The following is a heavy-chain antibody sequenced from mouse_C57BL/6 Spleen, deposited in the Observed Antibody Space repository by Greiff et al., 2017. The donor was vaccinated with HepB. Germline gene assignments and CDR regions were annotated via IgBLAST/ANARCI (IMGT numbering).Heavy chain of an antibody. Sequence: QVQLQQSGAELAKPGASVKLSCKASGYTFTSYWMHWVKQRPGQGLEWIGYINPSSGYTKYNQKFKDKAKLTADKSSSTAYMQLSSLTYEDSAVYYCARSEGNVDWFAYWGQGTLVTVSA. CDR3: ARSEGNVDWFAY. J-gene: IGHJ3*01. V-gene: IGHV1-7*01. CDR1: GYTFTSYW. CDR2: INPSSGYT.